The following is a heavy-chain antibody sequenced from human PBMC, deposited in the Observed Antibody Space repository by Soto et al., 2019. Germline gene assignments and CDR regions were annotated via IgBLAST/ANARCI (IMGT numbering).Heavy chain of an antibody. V-gene: IGHV3-30-3*01. D-gene: IGHD2-2*01. CDR3: ARGGDIVVVPAAFGMDV. Sequence: GGSLRLSCAASGFTFSSYAMHWVRQAPGKGLEWVAVISYDGSNKYYADSVKGRFTISRDNSKNTLYLQMNSLRAEDTAVYYCARGGDIVVVPAAFGMDVWGQGTTVTVSS. CDR2: ISYDGSNK. J-gene: IGHJ6*02. CDR1: GFTFSSYA.